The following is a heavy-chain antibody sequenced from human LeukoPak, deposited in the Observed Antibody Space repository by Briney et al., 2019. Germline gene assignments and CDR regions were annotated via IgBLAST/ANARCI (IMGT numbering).Heavy chain of an antibody. J-gene: IGHJ5*02. CDR2: INHSGST. CDR3: ARTSSGYYRHWFDP. Sequence: GSLRLSCAASGFTFSSYAMSWVRQPPGKGLEWIGEINHSGSTNYNPSLKSRVTISADTSKNQFSLKLSSVTAADTVVYYCARTSSGYYRHWFDPWGQGTLVTVSS. CDR1: GFTFSSYA. D-gene: IGHD3-22*01. V-gene: IGHV4-34*01.